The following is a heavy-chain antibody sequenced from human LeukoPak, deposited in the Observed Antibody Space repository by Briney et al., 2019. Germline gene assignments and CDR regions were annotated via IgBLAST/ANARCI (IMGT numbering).Heavy chain of an antibody. D-gene: IGHD3-3*02. CDR1: GYTFAAHW. J-gene: IGHJ6*03. CDR2: IFPGDSDT. V-gene: IGHV5-51*01. CDR3: ARLRSSLAFYFYYYMDV. Sequence: GESLKISCEASGYTFAAHWIAWVRQMPGKGLEWMGSIFPGDSDTRYSPSFQGQVTFSADKSINTAYVQWGSLKASDTAVYYCARLRSSLAFYFYYYMDVWGRGTTVTVSS.